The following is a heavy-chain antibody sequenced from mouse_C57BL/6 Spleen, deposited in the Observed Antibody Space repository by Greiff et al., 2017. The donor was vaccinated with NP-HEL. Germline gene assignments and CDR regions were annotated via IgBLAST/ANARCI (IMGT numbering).Heavy chain of an antibody. V-gene: IGHV1-82*01. J-gene: IGHJ2*01. Sequence: VKLMESGPELVKPGASVKISCKASGYAFSSSWMNWVKQRPGKGLEWIGRIYPGDGDTNYNGKFKGKATLTADKSSSTAYMQLSSLTSEDSAVYFCARGRYGNYFDYWGQGTTLTVSS. D-gene: IGHD1-1*01. CDR1: GYAFSSSW. CDR2: IYPGDGDT. CDR3: ARGRYGNYFDY.